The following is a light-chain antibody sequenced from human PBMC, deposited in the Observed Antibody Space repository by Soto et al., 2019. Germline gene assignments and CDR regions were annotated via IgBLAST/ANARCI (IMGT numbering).Light chain of an antibody. V-gene: IGKV1-39*01. Sequence: DIHLTQSPSSLHASVGDRITITCRASENIAPYLNWYQQKPGKAPKLLIHAASTLHSGVPSRFSGGGSGTEFTLTISDLQPQDFATYSCQQSYSTPLTFGRGTKVEV. CDR3: QQSYSTPLT. CDR1: ENIAPY. J-gene: IGKJ1*01. CDR2: AAS.